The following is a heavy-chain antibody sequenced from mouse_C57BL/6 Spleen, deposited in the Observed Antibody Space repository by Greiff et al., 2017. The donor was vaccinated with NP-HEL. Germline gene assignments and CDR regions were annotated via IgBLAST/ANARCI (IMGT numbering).Heavy chain of an antibody. CDR3: ARGALLPYYFDY. CDR1: GFTFSSYA. D-gene: IGHD2-10*01. J-gene: IGHJ2*01. Sequence: EVKLVESGGGLVKPGGSLKLSCAASGFTFSSYAMSWVRQTPEKRLEWVATISDGGSYTYYPDNVKGRFTISRDNAKNNLYLQMSHLKSEDAAMYYCARGALLPYYFDYWGQGTTLTVSS. CDR2: ISDGGSYT. V-gene: IGHV5-4*03.